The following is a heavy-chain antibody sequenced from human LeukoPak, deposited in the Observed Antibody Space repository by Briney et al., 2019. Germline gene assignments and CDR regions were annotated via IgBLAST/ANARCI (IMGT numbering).Heavy chain of an antibody. CDR1: GYSISSGYY. Sequence: NPSETLSLTCTVSGYSISSGYYWGWIRQPPGKGLEWIGSIYHSGSTYYNPSLKSRVTISVDTSKNQFSLKLSSVTAADTAVYYCARHLFGSGYYPDYWGQGTLVTVSS. D-gene: IGHD3-22*01. CDR2: IYHSGST. V-gene: IGHV4-38-2*02. CDR3: ARHLFGSGYYPDY. J-gene: IGHJ4*02.